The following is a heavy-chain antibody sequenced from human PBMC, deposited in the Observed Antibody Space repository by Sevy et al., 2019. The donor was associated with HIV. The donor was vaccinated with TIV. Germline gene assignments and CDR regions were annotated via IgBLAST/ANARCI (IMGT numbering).Heavy chain of an antibody. CDR3: VREGRNYYDSSGYYYGRGDDAFDI. J-gene: IGHJ3*02. CDR2: ISYDGSNK. Sequence: GGSLRLSCAASGFIFSTYAMHWVRQAPGKGLEWVAVISYDGSNKYYADSVKGRFTISRDNSKNTLYLQMNSLRAEDTAVYYCVREGRNYYDSSGYYYGRGDDAFDIWGQGTMVTVSS. D-gene: IGHD3-22*01. CDR1: GFIFSTYA. V-gene: IGHV3-30-3*01.